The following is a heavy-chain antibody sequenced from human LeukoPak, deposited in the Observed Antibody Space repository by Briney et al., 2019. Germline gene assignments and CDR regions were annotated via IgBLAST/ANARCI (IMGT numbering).Heavy chain of an antibody. CDR1: GFTFSGYG. Sequence: GGSLRLSCAASGFTFSGYGMHWVRKAPGKGLEWVAVISYDGSNKYYADSVKGRFTISRDNSKNTLYLQMNSLRAEDTAVYYWAKGKNGDYYFDYWGQGTLVTVSS. D-gene: IGHD4-17*01. J-gene: IGHJ4*02. CDR3: AKGKNGDYYFDY. CDR2: ISYDGSNK. V-gene: IGHV3-30*18.